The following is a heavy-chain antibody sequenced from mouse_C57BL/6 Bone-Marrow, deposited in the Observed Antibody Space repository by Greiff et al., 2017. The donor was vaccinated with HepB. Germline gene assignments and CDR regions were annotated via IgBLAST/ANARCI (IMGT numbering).Heavy chain of an antibody. CDR3: TYYGSSYDWYFDV. CDR1: GFNIKDDY. J-gene: IGHJ1*03. D-gene: IGHD1-1*01. CDR2: IDPENGDT. V-gene: IGHV14-4*01. Sequence: VQLQQSGAELVRPGASVKLSCTASGFNIKDDYMHWVKQRPEQGLEWIGWIDPENGDTEYASKFQGKATITADTSSNTAYLQLSSLTSEDTAVYYCTYYGSSYDWYFDVWGTGTTVTVSS.